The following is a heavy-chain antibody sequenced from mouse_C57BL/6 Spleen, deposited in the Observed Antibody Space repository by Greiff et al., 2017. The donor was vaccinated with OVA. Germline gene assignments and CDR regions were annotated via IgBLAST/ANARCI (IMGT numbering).Heavy chain of an antibody. CDR1: GFTFSDYG. V-gene: IGHV5-17*01. Sequence: EVKLVESGGGLVKPGGSLKLSCAASGFTFSDYGMHWVRQAPEKGLEWVAYISSGSSTIYYADTVKGRFTISRDNAKNTLFLQMTSLRSEDTAMYYCAIYDYDAGYYAMNYWGQGTSVTVSS. CDR3: AIYDYDAGYYAMNY. D-gene: IGHD2-4*01. J-gene: IGHJ4*01. CDR2: ISSGSSTI.